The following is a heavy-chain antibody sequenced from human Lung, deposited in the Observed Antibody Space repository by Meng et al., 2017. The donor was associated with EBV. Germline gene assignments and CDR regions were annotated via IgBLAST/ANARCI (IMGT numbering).Heavy chain of an antibody. CDR3: ARGYGYCSNTKCFHYFDS. J-gene: IGHJ4*02. D-gene: IGHD2-2*03. V-gene: IGHV1-2*06. CDR2: IHPDRGGI. Sequence: QVRLLHSEAQVKKPGASVRVSCMTSGYTFTDFSRHWLRQAPGQGLEWMGRIHPDRGGIDFARRFQGRVTMTRDTSISTAHLEVTTLRSDDTAVYYCARGYGYCSNTKCFHYFDSWGQGTLVTVSS. CDR1: GYTFTDFS.